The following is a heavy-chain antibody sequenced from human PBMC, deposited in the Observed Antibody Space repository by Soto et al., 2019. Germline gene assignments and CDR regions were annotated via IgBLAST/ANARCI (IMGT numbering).Heavy chain of an antibody. CDR2: ISYDGSNK. V-gene: IGHV3-30*18. Sequence: QVQLVESGGGVVQPGRSLRLSCAASGFTFSSYGMHWVRQAPGKGLEWVAVISYDGSNKYYADSVKGRFTISRDNSKNTLYLQMNSLRAEDTAVYYCAKDGIRGSGYYESWYFDLWGRGTLVTVSS. D-gene: IGHD3-22*01. CDR3: AKDGIRGSGYYESWYFDL. CDR1: GFTFSSYG. J-gene: IGHJ2*01.